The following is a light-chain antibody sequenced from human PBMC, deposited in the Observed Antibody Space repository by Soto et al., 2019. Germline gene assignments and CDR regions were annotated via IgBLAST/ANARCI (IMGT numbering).Light chain of an antibody. Sequence: DIVVTQSPVSLPVTPGEPASISCRASQTLVHSSGYNNLAWYQQKPGQPPKLLISGASTRAAGVSDRFRGSGSGTDFTLTISSLQAEDVAIYYCQQYFGSPFWTFGQGTKVDIK. V-gene: IGKV4-1*01. J-gene: IGKJ1*01. CDR3: QQYFGSPFWT. CDR1: QTLVHSSGYNN. CDR2: GAS.